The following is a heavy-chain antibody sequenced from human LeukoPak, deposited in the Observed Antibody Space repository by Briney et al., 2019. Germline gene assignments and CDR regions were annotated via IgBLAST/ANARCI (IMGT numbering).Heavy chain of an antibody. CDR1: GFTFNEYA. CDR3: AKPTRGYNWNDRTFFDY. J-gene: IGHJ4*02. V-gene: IGHV3-9*01. Sequence: PARSLTLSCAAAGFTFNEYAMHCVRPAPGKGLEWVSGISWNSGSRGYADSVKGRFTISRDNAKNSLYLQMNSLRAEDTALYYCAKPTRGYNWNDRTFFDYWGQGTLVTVSS. CDR2: ISWNSGSR. D-gene: IGHD1-20*01.